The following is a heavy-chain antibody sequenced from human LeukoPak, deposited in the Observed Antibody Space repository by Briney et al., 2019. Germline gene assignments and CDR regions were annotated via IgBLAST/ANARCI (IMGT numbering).Heavy chain of an antibody. Sequence: GGSLRLSCAASGFIFSNYWMSWVRQAPGKGLEWVANIKQDGSGKYYVDSVKGRFTISRDNAKNSLYLQMNSLRAEDTAVYYCARGASYYYYYMDVWGKGTTVTISS. V-gene: IGHV3-7*01. CDR2: IKQDGSGK. CDR3: ARGASYYYYYMDV. CDR1: GFIFSNYW. J-gene: IGHJ6*03.